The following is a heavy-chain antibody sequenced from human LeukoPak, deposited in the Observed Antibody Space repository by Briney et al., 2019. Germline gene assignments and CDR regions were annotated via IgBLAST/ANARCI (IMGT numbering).Heavy chain of an antibody. CDR3: ARAYSTSSVYFDY. CDR1: GGSISGYY. J-gene: IGHJ4*02. V-gene: IGHV4-59*01. CDR2: IYYTGST. Sequence: SETLSLTCTVSGGSISGYYWTWIRQPPGKGLEWIGYIYYTGSTDYNPSLKSRVTLSLDTSKNQFSLKLSPVTAADTAVYYCARAYSTSSVYFDYWGQGTLVTVSS. D-gene: IGHD6-6*01.